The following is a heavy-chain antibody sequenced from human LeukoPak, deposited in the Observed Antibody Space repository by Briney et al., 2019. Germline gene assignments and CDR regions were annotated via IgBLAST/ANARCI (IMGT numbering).Heavy chain of an antibody. CDR1: GFTFSSYG. V-gene: IGHV3-30*02. CDR3: ARVVAEPYYLDY. Sequence: PGGSLRLSCAASGFTFSSYGMHWVRQAPGKGLEWVAFIRYDGSNKYYADSVKGRFTISRDNAKNSLYLQMNSLRAEDTALYYCARVVAEPYYLDYWGQGTLVTVSS. CDR2: IRYDGSNK. D-gene: IGHD3-10*01. J-gene: IGHJ4*02.